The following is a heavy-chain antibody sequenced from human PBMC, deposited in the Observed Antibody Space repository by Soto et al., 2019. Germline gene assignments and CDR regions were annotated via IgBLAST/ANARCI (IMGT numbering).Heavy chain of an antibody. CDR3: ARDLGRRAGTSYCDY. CDR2: ISCYNGNT. V-gene: IGHV1-18*01. J-gene: IGHJ4*02. D-gene: IGHD6-13*01. CDR1: GYTFTSYG. Sequence: QVQLVQSGAEVKKPGASVKGSCKASGYTFTSYGLTWVRQAPGLGLEWIGWISCYNGNTNHTQKLQGRVTMTTDTSTNTAHMELRSLRSDDTAVYYCARDLGRRAGTSYCDYWGQGTLVTVSS.